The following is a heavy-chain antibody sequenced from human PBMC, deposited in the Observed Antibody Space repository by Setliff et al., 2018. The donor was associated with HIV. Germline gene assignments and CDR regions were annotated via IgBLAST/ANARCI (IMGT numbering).Heavy chain of an antibody. CDR3: ARGRLRTVTSLIKKRASYTWLDP. CDR2: ISQTRST. Sequence: TLSLTCAVYGGSFSGDYWVWIRQSPGKGLEWIGDISQTRSTNYDPSLKSRVTISLDTSKNQLSLKLTSVSAADTAVYYCARGRLRTVTSLIKKRASYTWLDPWGQGTLVTVSS. D-gene: IGHD3-16*01. V-gene: IGHV4-34*01. J-gene: IGHJ5*02. CDR1: GGSFSGDY.